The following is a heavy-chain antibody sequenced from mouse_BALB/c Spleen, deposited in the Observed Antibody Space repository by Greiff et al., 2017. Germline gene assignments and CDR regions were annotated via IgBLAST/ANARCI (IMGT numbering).Heavy chain of an antibody. Sequence: EVQLVESGGGLVKPGGSLKLSCAASGFTFSSYAMSWVRQSPEKRLEWVAEISSGGSYTYYPDTVTGRFTISRDNAKNTLYLEMSSLRSEDTAMYCCARVSYYGNYVEFACWGQGTLVTVSA. CDR1: GFTFSSYA. D-gene: IGHD2-10*01. CDR3: ARVSYYGNYVEFAC. CDR2: ISSGGSYT. J-gene: IGHJ3*01. V-gene: IGHV5-9-4*01.